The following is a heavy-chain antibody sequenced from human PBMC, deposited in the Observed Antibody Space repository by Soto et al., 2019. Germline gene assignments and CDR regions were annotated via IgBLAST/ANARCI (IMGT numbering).Heavy chain of an antibody. CDR1: GFTFSSYG. CDR2: ISYDGSNK. J-gene: IGHJ6*02. D-gene: IGHD3-9*01. CDR3: AKDVVYGILTGPAGMDV. Sequence: GGSLRLSCAASGFTFSSYGMHWVRQAPGKGLEWVAVISYDGSNKYYADSVKGRFTISRDNSKNTLYLQMNSLRAEDTAVYYCAKDVVYGILTGPAGMDVWGQGTTVTVSS. V-gene: IGHV3-30*18.